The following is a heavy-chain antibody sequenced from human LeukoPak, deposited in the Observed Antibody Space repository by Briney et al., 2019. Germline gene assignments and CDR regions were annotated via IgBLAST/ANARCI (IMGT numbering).Heavy chain of an antibody. CDR2: ISCDGSNK. CDR3: AKAAYYYDSSGFEPRYYFDY. D-gene: IGHD3-22*01. V-gene: IGHV3-30*18. CDR1: GFTFSSYG. J-gene: IGHJ4*02. Sequence: GGSLRLSCAASGFTFSSYGMPWVRQAPGKGLEWVAVISCDGSNKYYADSVKGRFTISRDNSKNTLYLQMNSLRAEDTAVYYCAKAAYYYDSSGFEPRYYFDYWGQGTLVTVSS.